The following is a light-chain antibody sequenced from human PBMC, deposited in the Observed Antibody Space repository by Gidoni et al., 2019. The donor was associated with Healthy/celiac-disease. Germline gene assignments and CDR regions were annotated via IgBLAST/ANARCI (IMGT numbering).Light chain of an antibody. V-gene: IGKV1-39*01. CDR3: QQSYSTPQT. J-gene: IGKJ2*01. Sequence: DIQMTKAPSSMYASVGDRVTITCRASQSISSYLNWYQQKPGKAPKLLIYAASSLQSGVPSRFSGSGSGTDFTLTISSLQPEDFATYYCQQSYSTPQTFGQGTKLEIK. CDR1: QSISSY. CDR2: AAS.